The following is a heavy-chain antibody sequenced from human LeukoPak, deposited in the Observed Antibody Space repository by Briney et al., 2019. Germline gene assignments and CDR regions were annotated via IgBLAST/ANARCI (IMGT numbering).Heavy chain of an antibody. D-gene: IGHD3-16*01. Sequence: SGPTLVNPTQTLTLTCTFPGFSLSTNGVGVGWIRQPPGKALEWLALIYWNDDKRYSPSLKSRLTITRDTPRNRVGLTMTNMDPVDAGTYYCAHINAWGSYSLFDYWGQGTLVTVSS. CDR2: IYWNDDK. V-gene: IGHV2-5*01. J-gene: IGHJ4*02. CDR3: AHINAWGSYSLFDY. CDR1: GFSLSTNGVG.